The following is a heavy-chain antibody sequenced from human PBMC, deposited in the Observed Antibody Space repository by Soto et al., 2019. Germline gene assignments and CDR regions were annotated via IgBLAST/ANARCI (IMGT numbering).Heavy chain of an antibody. D-gene: IGHD3-10*01. CDR2: ISAYNGNT. V-gene: IGHV1-18*01. Sequence: ASVKVSCKASGYTFTSYGISWVRQAPGQGLEWMGWISAYNGNTNYAQKLQGRVTMTTDTSTSTAYMELRSLRSDDTAVYYCARDRSFGHYYGSGSYPIDYWGQGTLVTVS. J-gene: IGHJ4*02. CDR3: ARDRSFGHYYGSGSYPIDY. CDR1: GYTFTSYG.